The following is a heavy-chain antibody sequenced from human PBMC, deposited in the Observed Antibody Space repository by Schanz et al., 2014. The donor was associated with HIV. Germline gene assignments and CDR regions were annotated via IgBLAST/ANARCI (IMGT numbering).Heavy chain of an antibody. V-gene: IGHV1-69*01. CDR1: GYSFTRND. CDR2: IIPLFGTS. Sequence: QVQLVQSGAEVKKPGASVKVSCNLSGYSFTRNDINWVRQAPGQGLEWMGGIIPLFGTSNYAQKFQGRATITADESTSTAYMELSSLRSEDTAVYYCARDSPVAAGTLDYWGQGTLVTVSS. J-gene: IGHJ4*02. D-gene: IGHD6-13*01. CDR3: ARDSPVAAGTLDY.